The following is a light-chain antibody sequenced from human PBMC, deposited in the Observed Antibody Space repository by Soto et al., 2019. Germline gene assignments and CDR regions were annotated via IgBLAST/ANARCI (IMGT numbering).Light chain of an antibody. CDR1: QRISSW. J-gene: IGKJ1*01. V-gene: IGKV1-5*01. Sequence: DIQTTQSPSTLCAFVGDRVTITCRASQRISSWLAWYQQKPGKAPKFLIYDGSTLESGVPARFSGSGSGTEFTLTISSLQPDDFATYYCQHYNSYSEAFGQGTKVDIK. CDR3: QHYNSYSEA. CDR2: DGS.